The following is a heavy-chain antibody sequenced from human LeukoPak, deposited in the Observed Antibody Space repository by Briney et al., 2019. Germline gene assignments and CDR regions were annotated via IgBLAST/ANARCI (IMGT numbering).Heavy chain of an antibody. Sequence: GGSLRLSCAASGFTFAAYAMHWVRHAPGRGLEWVSLTSGDGTGTYYADSVKGRFTISRDNSKNSLYLQMNSLRAEDTAVYYCARDYYGDYYFDYWGQGTLVTVSS. V-gene: IGHV3-43*02. CDR3: ARDYYGDYYFDY. J-gene: IGHJ4*02. CDR2: TSGDGTGT. CDR1: GFTFAAYA. D-gene: IGHD4-17*01.